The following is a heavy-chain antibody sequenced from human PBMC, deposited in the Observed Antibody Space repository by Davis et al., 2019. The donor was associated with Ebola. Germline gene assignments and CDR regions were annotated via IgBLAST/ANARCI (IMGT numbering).Heavy chain of an antibody. Sequence: SVKVSCKASGNTINTYTIDWVRQAPGQGLEWMGGIIPIFGTTNYAQKFRGRVMITADKSTRIAYMELSSLGSEDTAVYYCGRGPSVATAHYFDYWGQGTLVTVSS. CDR1: GNTINTYT. J-gene: IGHJ4*02. D-gene: IGHD2-21*02. CDR3: GRGPSVATAHYFDY. CDR2: IIPIFGTT. V-gene: IGHV1-69*06.